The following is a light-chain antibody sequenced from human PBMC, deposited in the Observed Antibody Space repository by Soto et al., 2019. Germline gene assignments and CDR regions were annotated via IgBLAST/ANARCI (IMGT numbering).Light chain of an antibody. CDR2: GAS. CDR3: QHYNNWRT. Sequence: EIVMTQSPATLSVSPGARATLSCRASQSVSSNLAWYQQKPGQAPRLLIYGASTRATGIPARFSGSGSGTEFTLTISSLQSEYLAVDDCQHYNNWRTFGQGTKVEIK. V-gene: IGKV3-15*01. J-gene: IGKJ1*01. CDR1: QSVSSN.